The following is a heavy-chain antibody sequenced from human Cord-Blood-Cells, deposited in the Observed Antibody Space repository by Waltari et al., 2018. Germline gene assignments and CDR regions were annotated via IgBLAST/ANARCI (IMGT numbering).Heavy chain of an antibody. CDR1: GFTFSSYW. J-gene: IGHJ4*02. Sequence: EVQLVESGGGLVQPGGSLRLSCAASGFTFSSYWLSWVRQAPGKGREWEANIKQYGSEKYYVDSVKGRFTISRDNAKNSLYLQMNSLRAEDTAVYYCASWGDSSGWLLLDYWGQGTLVTVSS. CDR2: IKQYGSEK. CDR3: ASWGDSSGWLLLDY. V-gene: IGHV3-7*01. D-gene: IGHD6-19*01.